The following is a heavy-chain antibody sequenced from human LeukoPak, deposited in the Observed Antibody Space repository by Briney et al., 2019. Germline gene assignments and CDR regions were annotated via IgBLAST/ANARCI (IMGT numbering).Heavy chain of an antibody. Sequence: GGSLRLSCAASGFTFSSYTMNWVRQAPGKGLEWVSYIGVSDITYADSVKGRFTISRDNAKNSLYLQMNSLRAEDTAVYYCARISSISYYFDYWGLGTLVTVSS. CDR1: GFTFSSYT. CDR3: ARISSISYYFDY. CDR2: IGVSDIT. J-gene: IGHJ4*02. V-gene: IGHV3-48*04.